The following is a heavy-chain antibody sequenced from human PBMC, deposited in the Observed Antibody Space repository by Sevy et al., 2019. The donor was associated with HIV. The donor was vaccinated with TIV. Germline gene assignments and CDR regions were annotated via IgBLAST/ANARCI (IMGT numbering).Heavy chain of an antibody. D-gene: IGHD6-13*01. J-gene: IGHJ5*02. V-gene: IGHV3-9*01. CDR2: ISWNSGSI. CDR3: AKAGSSWYTGGNWFDP. Sequence: GGSLRLSCAASGFTFDDYAMHWVRQAPGKGLEWVSGISWNSGSIGYAVSVKGRFTISRGNAKNSLYLQMNSARAEATALYDCAKAGSSWYTGGNWFDPWGQGTLVTVSS. CDR1: GFTFDDYA.